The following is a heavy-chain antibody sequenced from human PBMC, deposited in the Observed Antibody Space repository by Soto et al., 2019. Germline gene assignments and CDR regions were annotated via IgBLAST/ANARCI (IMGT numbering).Heavy chain of an antibody. CDR3: TRVRGDGYNYSAYNF. CDR1: GFNFGEDA. J-gene: IGHJ3*01. CDR2: IRSRTYGGAT. Sequence: PGGSLRLSCTASGFNFGEDAMTWVRHAPGHGLEWVGSIRSRTYGGATAFAASVKGRLTICRDECKSSVYLQMNSQKIEDTAVHYCTRVRGDGYNYSAYNFWGRRTMITVSS. V-gene: IGHV3-49*04. D-gene: IGHD5-12*01.